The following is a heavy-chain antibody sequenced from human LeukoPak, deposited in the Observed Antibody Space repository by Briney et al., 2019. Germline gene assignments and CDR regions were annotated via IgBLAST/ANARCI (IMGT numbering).Heavy chain of an antibody. CDR3: GRGGGQLVRAFYI. Sequence: GGSLRLSCAASGFTFSSYAMSWVRQAPGKGLEWVSAISGSGGSTYYADSVKGRFTISRDNSKNTLYLQMNSLRAEDTAVYYCGRGGGQLVRAFYIWGKGTMVPVSS. V-gene: IGHV3-23*01. CDR2: ISGSGGST. J-gene: IGHJ3*02. CDR1: GFTFSSYA. D-gene: IGHD6-13*01.